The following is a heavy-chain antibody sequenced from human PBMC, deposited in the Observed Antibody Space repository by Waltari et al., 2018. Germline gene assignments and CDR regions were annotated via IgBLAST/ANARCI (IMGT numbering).Heavy chain of an antibody. CDR2: IIPSLGPP. J-gene: IGHJ4*01. CDR1: GASFRHSG. V-gene: IGHV1-69*11. D-gene: IGHD4-17*01. Sequence: QVQLVQSGAEVKKLGSSVKVSCKASGASFRHSGFSWVRQAPGQGLEWMGGIIPSLGPPNYAQKFQDRVTISADDSTTTVFMEVRNLRSEDTAVYYCARAGDDYQTGLEYWGHGTPVIVSS. CDR3: ARAGDDYQTGLEY.